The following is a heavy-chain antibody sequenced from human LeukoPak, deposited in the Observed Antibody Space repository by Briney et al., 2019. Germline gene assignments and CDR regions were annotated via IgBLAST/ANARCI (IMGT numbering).Heavy chain of an antibody. D-gene: IGHD5-18*01. CDR3: RGYSYGYDRYYFDS. J-gene: IGHJ4*02. CDR2: IYYSGST. CDR1: GGSISSYY. V-gene: IGHV4-59*08. Sequence: SETLSLTCTVSGGSISSYYWSWIRQPPGKGLEWIGYIYYSGSTNYNPSLKSRVTISVDTSKNQFSLKLSSVTAADTAVYYCRGYSYGYDRYYFDSWGQGTLVTVSS.